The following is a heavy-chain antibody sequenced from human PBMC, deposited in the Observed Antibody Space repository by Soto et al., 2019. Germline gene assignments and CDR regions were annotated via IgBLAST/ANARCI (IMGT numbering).Heavy chain of an antibody. CDR2: IYYSGST. J-gene: IGHJ4*02. CDR3: ARAGYYDSSGPLG. CDR1: GGSISSGDYY. D-gene: IGHD3-22*01. Sequence: NPSETLSLTCTVSGGSISSGDYYWSWIRQPPGKGLEWIGYIYYSGSTYYNPSLKSRVTISVDTSKNQFSLKLSSVTAADTAVYYCARAGYYDSSGPLGWGQGTLVTVSS. V-gene: IGHV4-30-4*01.